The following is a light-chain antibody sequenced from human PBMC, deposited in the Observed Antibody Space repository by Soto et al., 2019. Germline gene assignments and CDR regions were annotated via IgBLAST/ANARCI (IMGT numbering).Light chain of an antibody. J-gene: IGKJ1*01. V-gene: IGKV3-15*01. CDR3: QQYNNWPPGT. CDR1: QSVSSN. CDR2: GAS. Sequence: EIVMTQSPATLSVSPGERATLSCRASQSVSSNLAWYQQKPGQAPRLLVYGASTRATGIPARFSGSGSGTEFTLTISSLRSEDFAVYYCQQYNNWPPGTFXQGTKVDIK.